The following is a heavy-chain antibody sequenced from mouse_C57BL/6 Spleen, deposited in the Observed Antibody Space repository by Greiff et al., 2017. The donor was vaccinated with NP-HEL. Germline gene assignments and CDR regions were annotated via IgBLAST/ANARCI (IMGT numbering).Heavy chain of an antibody. D-gene: IGHD3-3*01. Sequence: EVMLVESGGDLVKPGGSLKLSCAASGFTFSSYGMSWVRQTPDKRLEWVATISSGGSYTYYPDSVKGRFTISRDNAKNTLYLQMSSLKSEDTAMYYCARRGKLGDYWGQGTTLTVSS. V-gene: IGHV5-6*01. CDR1: GFTFSSYG. CDR2: ISSGGSYT. J-gene: IGHJ2*01. CDR3: ARRGKLGDY.